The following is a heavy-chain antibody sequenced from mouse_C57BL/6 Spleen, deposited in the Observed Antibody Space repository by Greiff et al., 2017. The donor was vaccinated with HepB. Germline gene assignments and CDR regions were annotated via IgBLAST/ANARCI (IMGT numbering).Heavy chain of an antibody. CDR3: ARSLYYGSPYAMDY. D-gene: IGHD1-1*01. J-gene: IGHJ4*01. CDR2: IYPGSGNT. CDR1: GYTFTDYY. Sequence: VQGVESGAELVRPGASVKLSCKASGYTFTDYYINWVKQRPGQGLEWIARIYPGSGNTYYNEKFKGKATLTAEKSSSTAYMQLSSLTSEDSAVYFCARSLYYGSPYAMDYWGQGTSVTVSS. V-gene: IGHV1-76*01.